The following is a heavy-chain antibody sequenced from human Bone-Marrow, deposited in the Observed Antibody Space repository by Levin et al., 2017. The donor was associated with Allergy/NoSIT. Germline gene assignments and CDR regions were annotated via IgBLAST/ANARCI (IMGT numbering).Heavy chain of an antibody. D-gene: IGHD6-19*01. CDR1: GFSLTTSGVG. CDR2: IYWDDDK. Sequence: SGPTLVKPTQTLTLTCTFSGFSLTTSGVGVGWIRQPPGKALEWLALIYWDDDKRYSPSLKSRLSITRDTSKNQVVLTMTNMDPVDTATYYCAHRHAATIPVAGLPFFDYWGQGTLVTVSS. V-gene: IGHV2-5*02. J-gene: IGHJ4*02. CDR3: AHRHAATIPVAGLPFFDY.